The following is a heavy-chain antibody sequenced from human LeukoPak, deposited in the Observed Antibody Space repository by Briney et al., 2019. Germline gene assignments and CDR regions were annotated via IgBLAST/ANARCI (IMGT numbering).Heavy chain of an antibody. D-gene: IGHD5-18*01. J-gene: IGHJ4*02. Sequence: GGSLRLSCAASGFTFSSYAMTWVRQAPGKGLEWVSAISATGASTYYADSVKGRFTISRDNSKDTLFLQMNSLRAEDTAVYYCAKRVAASSGANDYWGQGTLVTVSS. V-gene: IGHV3-23*01. CDR1: GFTFSSYA. CDR2: ISATGAST. CDR3: AKRVAASSGANDY.